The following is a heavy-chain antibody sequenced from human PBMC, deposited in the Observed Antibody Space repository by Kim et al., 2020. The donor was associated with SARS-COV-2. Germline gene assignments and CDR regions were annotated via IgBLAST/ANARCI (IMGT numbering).Heavy chain of an antibody. CDR3: ARGHYAIRYFDWLFHFDY. CDR2: ISGGGGRT. D-gene: IGHD3-9*01. J-gene: IGHJ4*02. Sequence: GGSLRLSCEVSGLTFSSDAMTWVRQAPGKGLEWVSGISGGGGRTFYADSVKGRFTISRDNSKNTLFLEMNSLSVEDTAIYYCARGHYAIRYFDWLFHFDYWGQGTLVTVSS. CDR1: GLTFSSDA. V-gene: IGHV3-23*01.